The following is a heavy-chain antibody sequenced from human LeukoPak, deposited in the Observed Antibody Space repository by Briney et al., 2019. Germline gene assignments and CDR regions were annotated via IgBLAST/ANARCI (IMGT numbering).Heavy chain of an antibody. CDR2: INPNSGGT. J-gene: IGHJ4*02. Sequence: ASVKVSCKASGYTFTGYYMHWVRQAPGQGLEWVGWINPNSGGTNYAQKFQGRVTMTRDTSISTAYMELSRLRSDDTAVYYCARDYDSSGYYYDYWGQGTLVTVSS. D-gene: IGHD3-22*01. CDR3: ARDYDSSGYYYDY. CDR1: GYTFTGYY. V-gene: IGHV1-2*02.